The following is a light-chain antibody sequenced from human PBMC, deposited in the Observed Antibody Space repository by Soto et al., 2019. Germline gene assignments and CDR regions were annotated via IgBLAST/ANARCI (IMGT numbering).Light chain of an antibody. CDR2: DVS. V-gene: IGLV2-11*01. CDR3: CSYAGSSYV. J-gene: IGLJ1*01. Sequence: QSALTQPRSVSGYPGQSVTISCPVTSSDVGGYNYVSWYQQHPGKAPKLMIYDVSKRPSGVPDRFSGSKSGNTASLTISGLQAEDEADYYCCSYAGSSYVFGTGTKVTVL. CDR1: SSDVGGYNY.